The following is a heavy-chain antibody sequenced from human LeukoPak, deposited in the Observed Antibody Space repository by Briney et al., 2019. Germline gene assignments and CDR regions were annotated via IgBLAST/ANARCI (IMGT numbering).Heavy chain of an antibody. CDR2: ISGSGGST. CDR1: GFTFSSYA. D-gene: IGHD6-6*01. J-gene: IGHJ6*03. V-gene: IGHV3-23*01. Sequence: GGSLRLSCAASGFTFSSYAMSWVRQAPGKGLEWVSAISGSGGSTYYADSVKGRFTISRDNSKNTLYLQMNSLRAEDTAVYYCAKDWSPFSSSILYYYYMDVWGKGTTVTVSS. CDR3: AKDWSPFSSSILYYYYMDV.